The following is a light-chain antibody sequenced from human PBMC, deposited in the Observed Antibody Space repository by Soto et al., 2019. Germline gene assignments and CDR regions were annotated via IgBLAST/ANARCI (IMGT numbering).Light chain of an antibody. Sequence: EIVLTQSPGTLSLSPGERATLSCRASQSVSSVYLAWYQQKPGQAPRLLIYGTSSRATGIPDRFSGSGSGTDFTLTISRLEPEDSAVYYCQQYGSSPTFGGGTKVDIK. V-gene: IGKV3-20*01. CDR1: QSVSSVY. J-gene: IGKJ4*01. CDR3: QQYGSSPT. CDR2: GTS.